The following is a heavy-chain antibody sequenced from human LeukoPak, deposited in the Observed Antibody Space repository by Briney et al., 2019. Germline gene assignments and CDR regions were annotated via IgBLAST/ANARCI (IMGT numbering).Heavy chain of an antibody. V-gene: IGHV1-46*01. Sequence: ASVKVSCKASGYIFITHYLHWVRQAPGQGLEWMGFVDPSGGDTKYAQEFQGRVTMTRDTSTSTVYMELRSLRSDDTAVYYCARSDSSSWFPFNSKVYYFDYWGQGTLVTVSS. CDR3: ARSDSSSWFPFNSKVYYFDY. J-gene: IGHJ4*02. D-gene: IGHD6-13*01. CDR1: GYIFITHY. CDR2: VDPSGGDT.